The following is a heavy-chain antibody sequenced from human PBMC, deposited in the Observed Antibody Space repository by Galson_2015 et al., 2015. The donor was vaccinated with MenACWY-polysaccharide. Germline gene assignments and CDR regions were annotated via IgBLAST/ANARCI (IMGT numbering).Heavy chain of an antibody. J-gene: IGHJ3*02. CDR1: GFTFSSYS. D-gene: IGHD3-3*01. CDR3: ARDGYYDFWSGYFKASDAFDI. CDR2: ISSSSSTI. Sequence: SLRLSCAASGFTFSSYSMNWVRQAPGKGLEWVSYISSSSSTIYYADSVKGRFTISRDNAKNSLYLQMNSLRAEDTAVYYCARDGYYDFWSGYFKASDAFDIWGQGTMVTVSS. V-gene: IGHV3-48*01.